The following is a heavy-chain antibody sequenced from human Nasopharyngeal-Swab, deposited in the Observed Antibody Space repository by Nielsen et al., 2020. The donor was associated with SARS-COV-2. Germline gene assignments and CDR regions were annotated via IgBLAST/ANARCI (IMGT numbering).Heavy chain of an antibody. CDR2: INPSGGST. D-gene: IGHD6-19*01. Sequence: ASVKVSCKASGYTFTSYYMHWVRQAPGQGLEWMGIINPSGGSTSYAQKFQGGVTMTRDTSTSTVYMELSSLRSEDTAVYYCARKSLGYSSGWLGAFDIWGQGTMVTVSS. J-gene: IGHJ3*02. CDR3: ARKSLGYSSGWLGAFDI. V-gene: IGHV1-46*01. CDR1: GYTFTSYY.